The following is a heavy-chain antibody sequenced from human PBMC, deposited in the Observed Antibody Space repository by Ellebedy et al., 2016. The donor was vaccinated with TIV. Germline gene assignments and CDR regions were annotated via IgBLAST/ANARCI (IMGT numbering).Heavy chain of an antibody. D-gene: IGHD6-13*01. CDR1: RYTFSPSP. J-gene: IGHJ4*02. CDR2: INTNTGNP. Sequence: AASVTVSCKASRYTFSPSPMNWVRQAPGQGLDWMGLINTNTGNPTFAQGFTGRYVFSLDTSVSTAYLEISSLKAEDTAVYYCARDGPNASSWGDNWGQGTLVTVSS. CDR3: ARDGPNASSWGDN. V-gene: IGHV7-4-1*02.